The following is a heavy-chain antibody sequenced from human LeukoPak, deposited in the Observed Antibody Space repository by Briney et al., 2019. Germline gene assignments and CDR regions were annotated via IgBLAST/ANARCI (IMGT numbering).Heavy chain of an antibody. CDR2: INHSGST. J-gene: IGHJ3*02. CDR3: ARPLVVGTNDAFEI. Sequence: SETLSLTCTVSGGSISSSSYYWGWIRQPPGKGLEWIGEINHSGSTNYNPSLKSRVTLSVDTSKKQFSLKLTSVTAADTAVYYCARPLVVGTNDAFEIWGQGTMVTVSS. D-gene: IGHD3-22*01. V-gene: IGHV4-39*07. CDR1: GGSISSSSYY.